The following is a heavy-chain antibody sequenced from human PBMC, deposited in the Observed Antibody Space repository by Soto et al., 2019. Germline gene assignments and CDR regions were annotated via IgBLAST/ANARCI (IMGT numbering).Heavy chain of an antibody. Sequence: QVQLQESGPGLVKPSQTLSLTCTVSGDSISSGDYYWSWIRQPPGKGLEWIGFVFHSGYTYYNPSLESRVTISVDTSQNLFSLRLRSVTVADTAVYYCARDYGGNSGLDYWGLGILVTVSS. V-gene: IGHV4-30-4*01. J-gene: IGHJ4*02. CDR1: GDSISSGDYY. D-gene: IGHD4-17*01. CDR3: ARDYGGNSGLDY. CDR2: VFHSGYT.